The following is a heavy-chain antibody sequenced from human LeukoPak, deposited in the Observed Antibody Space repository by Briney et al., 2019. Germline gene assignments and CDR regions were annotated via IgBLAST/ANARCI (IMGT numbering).Heavy chain of an antibody. CDR1: GFTFSSYA. V-gene: IGHV3-30*04. CDR2: ISLDGSNK. CDR3: ARDNWGASDDYGDYFGMDV. J-gene: IGHJ6*02. Sequence: PGGPLRLSCAASGFTFSSYAMHWVGQAPGKGLDGVAVISLDGSNKFYADSVKGRFTISRDNSKNTLYLQMNSLRAEDTAVYYCARDNWGASDDYGDYFGMDVWGQGTTVTVSS. D-gene: IGHD4-17*01.